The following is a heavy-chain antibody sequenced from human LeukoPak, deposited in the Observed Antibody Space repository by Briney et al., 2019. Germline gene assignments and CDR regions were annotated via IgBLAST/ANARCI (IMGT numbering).Heavy chain of an antibody. V-gene: IGHV1-69*04. CDR3: ARDPGGYSYFRPLGY. Sequence: GASVKVSCKASGGTFSSYAISWVRQAPGQGLEWMVRIIPILGIANYAQKFQGRVTITADKSTSTAYMELSSLRSEDTAVYYCARDPGGYSYFRPLGYWGQGTLVTVSS. J-gene: IGHJ4*02. CDR2: IIPILGIA. D-gene: IGHD5-18*01. CDR1: GGTFSSYA.